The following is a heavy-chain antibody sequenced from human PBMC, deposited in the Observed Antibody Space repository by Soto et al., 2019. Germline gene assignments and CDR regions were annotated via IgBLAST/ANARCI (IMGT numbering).Heavy chain of an antibody. CDR2: IKQDGSEK. Sequence: GGSLRLSCAASGFTFSSYWMSWVRQAPGKGLEWVANIKQDGSEKYYVDSVKGRFTISRDNAKNSLYLQMNSLRAEDTAVYYCARDLRYFDWLSTGVSFDYWGQGTLVTVSS. CDR3: ARDLRYFDWLSTGVSFDY. J-gene: IGHJ4*02. CDR1: GFTFSSYW. V-gene: IGHV3-7*01. D-gene: IGHD3-9*01.